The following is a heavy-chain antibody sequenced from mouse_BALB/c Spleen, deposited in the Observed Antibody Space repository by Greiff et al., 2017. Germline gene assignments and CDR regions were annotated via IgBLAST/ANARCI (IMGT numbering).Heavy chain of an antibody. CDR3: ARFYYGSSSYAMDY. J-gene: IGHJ4*01. CDR1: GFNIKDYY. CDR2: IDPSDSET. D-gene: IGHD1-1*01. V-gene: IGHV1-69*02. Sequence: QVQLQQSGAELVRSGASVKLSCTASGFNIKDYYMHWVKQRPGQGLEWIGMIDPSDSETRLNQKFKDKATLTVDKSSSTAYMQLSSPTSEDSAVYYCARFYYGSSSYAMDYWGQGTSVTVSS.